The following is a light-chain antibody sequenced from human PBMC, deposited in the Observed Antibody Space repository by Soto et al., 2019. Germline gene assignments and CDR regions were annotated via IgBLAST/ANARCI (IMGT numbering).Light chain of an antibody. CDR2: ENN. CDR1: RGSIASNY. CDR3: QSYDSSGV. Sequence: NFMLTQPHSVSESPGKTVTISCTRSRGSIASNYVQWYQHRPGSSPSTVIYENNQRPSGVPDRFSGSIDTSSNSASLTISGLKTEDEADYYCQSYDSSGVFGGGTKLTVL. V-gene: IGLV6-57*01. J-gene: IGLJ3*02.